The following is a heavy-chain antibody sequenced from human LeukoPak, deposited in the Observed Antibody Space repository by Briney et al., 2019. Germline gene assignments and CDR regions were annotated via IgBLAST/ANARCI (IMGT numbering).Heavy chain of an antibody. Sequence: GGSLRLSCAASGFTFSSYAMSWVRQAPGKGLEWVSAIGGSGGTTYYADSVKGRFTISGENPKNTLHLQMNSLRPDDTAVYYCAKAVVGGTVGDYWGQGTLVTVSS. CDR1: GFTFSSYA. J-gene: IGHJ4*02. CDR2: IGGSGGTT. D-gene: IGHD2-15*01. V-gene: IGHV3-23*01. CDR3: AKAVVGGTVGDY.